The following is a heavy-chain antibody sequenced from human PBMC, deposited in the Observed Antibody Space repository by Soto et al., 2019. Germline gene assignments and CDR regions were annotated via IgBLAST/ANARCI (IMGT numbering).Heavy chain of an antibody. V-gene: IGHV4-30-4*01. Sequence: QVQLQESGPGLVKPSQTLSLTCTVSGGSISSGDYYWSWIRQPPGKGLEWIGYIYYSGSTYYNPSLKSRVTIAADTSRNQFSLKLSSVTAADTAVYYCARMWIQLWSGYWYFDLWGRGTLVTVSS. D-gene: IGHD5-18*01. CDR2: IYYSGST. CDR3: ARMWIQLWSGYWYFDL. CDR1: GGSISSGDYY. J-gene: IGHJ2*01.